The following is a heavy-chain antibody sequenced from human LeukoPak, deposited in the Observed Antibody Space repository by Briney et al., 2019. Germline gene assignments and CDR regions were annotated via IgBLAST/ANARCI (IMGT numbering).Heavy chain of an antibody. J-gene: IGHJ4*02. CDR3: ARLEYYYGSGSPQPDY. CDR1: GYTFTSYG. Sequence: SVKVSCKASGYTFTSYGVTWVRQAPGQGLEWMGGIIPIFGTANYAQKFQGRVTITADESTSTAYMELSSLRSEDTAVYYCARLEYYYGSGSPQPDYWGQGTLVTVSS. CDR2: IIPIFGTA. V-gene: IGHV1-69*13. D-gene: IGHD3-10*01.